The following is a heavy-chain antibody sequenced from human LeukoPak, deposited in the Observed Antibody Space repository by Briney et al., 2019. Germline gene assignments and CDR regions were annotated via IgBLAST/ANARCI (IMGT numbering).Heavy chain of an antibody. CDR1: GYTFTSYG. CDR2: ISAYNGNT. J-gene: IGHJ3*02. V-gene: IGHV1-18*01. D-gene: IGHD6-13*01. CDR3: ARGLKQQPRDAFDI. Sequence: ASVRVSCKASGYTFTSYGISWVRQAPGQGLEWMGWISAYNGNTNYAQKLQGRVTMTTDTSTSTAYMELRSLRSDDTAVYYCARGLKQQPRDAFDIWGQGTMVTVSS.